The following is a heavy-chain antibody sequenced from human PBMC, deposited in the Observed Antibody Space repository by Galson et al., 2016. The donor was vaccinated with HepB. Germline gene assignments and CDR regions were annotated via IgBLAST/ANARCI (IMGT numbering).Heavy chain of an antibody. Sequence: QSGAEVKEPGESLKISCEGSGYSFTSYWIGWVRQMPGKGLEWMGIIYPGDSDTRYSPSFQGQVTISADKSISTAYLQWSSLKASDTAIYYCARQRSYADSRGYYYVFDYWGQGTLVTVSS. CDR2: IYPGDSDT. D-gene: IGHD3-22*01. CDR3: ARQRSYADSRGYYYVFDY. V-gene: IGHV5-51*01. J-gene: IGHJ4*02. CDR1: GYSFTSYW.